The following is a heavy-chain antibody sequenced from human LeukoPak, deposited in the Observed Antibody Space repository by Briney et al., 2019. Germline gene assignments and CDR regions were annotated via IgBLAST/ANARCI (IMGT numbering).Heavy chain of an antibody. J-gene: IGHJ4*02. CDR2: VSYDGSNK. Sequence: GGSLRLSCAASGLTVSSKYMSWVRQAPGKGLEWVAVVSYDGSNKYYADSVKGRFTISRDNSKNTLYLQMNSLRAEDTAVYYCAKPDTETDIVVVVAAPPPFDYWGQGTLVTVSS. D-gene: IGHD2-15*01. CDR3: AKPDTETDIVVVVAAPPPFDY. CDR1: GLTVSSKY. V-gene: IGHV3-30*18.